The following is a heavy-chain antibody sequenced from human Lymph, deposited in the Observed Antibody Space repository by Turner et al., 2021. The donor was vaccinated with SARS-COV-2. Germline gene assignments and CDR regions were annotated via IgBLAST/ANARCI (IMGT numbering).Heavy chain of an antibody. Sequence: QVQLQSSGPGLVTPSETLSLTCTASGGSVTSRRYYWGWIRQPTGKGLEWIGNIYTSGSTYYNPSLKSRVTISVDTSKNQFSLKLSSVTAADTAVYYCARQGWLRGYFDYWSQGTLVTVSS. D-gene: IGHD5-18*01. CDR3: ARQGWLRGYFDY. CDR1: GGSVTSRRYY. CDR2: IYTSGST. V-gene: IGHV4-39*01. J-gene: IGHJ4*02.